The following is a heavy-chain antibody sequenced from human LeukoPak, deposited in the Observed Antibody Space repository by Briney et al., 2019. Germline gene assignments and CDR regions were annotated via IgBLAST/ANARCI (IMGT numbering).Heavy chain of an antibody. V-gene: IGHV1-18*04. Sequence: ASVKVSCKASGYTFTSYYMHWVRQAPGQGLEWMGWISAYNGNTNYAQKLQGRVTMTTDTSTSTAYMELRSLRSDDTAVYYCASTSGYCSGGSCYDFDYWGQGTLVTVSS. CDR2: ISAYNGNT. CDR1: GYTFTSYY. D-gene: IGHD2-15*01. J-gene: IGHJ4*02. CDR3: ASTSGYCSGGSCYDFDY.